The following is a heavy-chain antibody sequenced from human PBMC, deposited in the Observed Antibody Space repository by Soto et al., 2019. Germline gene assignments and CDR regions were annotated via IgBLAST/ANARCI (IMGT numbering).Heavy chain of an antibody. D-gene: IGHD3-3*01. CDR1: GGTFSSYA. J-gene: IGHJ6*02. Sequence: QVQLVQSGAEVKKPGSSVKVSCKASGGTFSSYAISWVRQAPGQGLEWMGGIIPIFGTANYAQKFQGRVTITADESTSTXXMXLXXLRSEDTAVYYCARDLERYDFWSGYSYYYSYGMDVWGQGTTVTVSS. V-gene: IGHV1-69*12. CDR2: IIPIFGTA. CDR3: ARDLERYDFWSGYSYYYSYGMDV.